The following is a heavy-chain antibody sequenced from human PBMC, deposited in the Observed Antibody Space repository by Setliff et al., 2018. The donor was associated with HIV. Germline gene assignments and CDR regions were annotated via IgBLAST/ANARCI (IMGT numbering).Heavy chain of an antibody. CDR1: GGTFSSYA. V-gene: IGHV1-69*10. CDR2: IIPLLGIP. Sequence: SVKVSCKASGGTFSSYAISWVRQAPGQGLERMGGIIPLLGIPNYAQKFQGRVSITADESTSTAYMELSSLRSEDTAVYYCAGYGESYYFILDYWGQGTLVTVSS. J-gene: IGHJ4*02. CDR3: AGYGESYYFILDY. D-gene: IGHD1-26*01.